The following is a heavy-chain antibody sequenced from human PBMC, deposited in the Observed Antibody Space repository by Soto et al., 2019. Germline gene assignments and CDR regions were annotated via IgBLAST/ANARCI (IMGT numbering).Heavy chain of an antibody. CDR1: GFTFSSYS. Sequence: GGSLRLSCAASGFTFSSYSMNWVRQAPGKGLEWVSYISSSSSTIYYADSVKGRFTISRDNAKNSLYLQMNSLRDEDTAVYYCARDLGRSITMVFRKNYWGQGTLVTVSS. CDR2: ISSSSSTI. D-gene: IGHD3-10*01. CDR3: ARDLGRSITMVFRKNY. V-gene: IGHV3-48*02. J-gene: IGHJ4*02.